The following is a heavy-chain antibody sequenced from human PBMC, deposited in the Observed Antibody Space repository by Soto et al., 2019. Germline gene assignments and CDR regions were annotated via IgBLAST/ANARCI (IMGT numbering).Heavy chain of an antibody. Sequence: ASVKVSCKASGYAFISYGISWGRQAPGQGVEWMGGVSAYTGYTNYSPNLQGRVIMTADTSTSTAYMELRSLRSDDTAVYYCARSRLIAARPPGDYWGHGTLVTVSS. J-gene: IGHJ4*01. CDR1: GYAFISYG. D-gene: IGHD6-6*01. V-gene: IGHV1-18*01. CDR3: ARSRLIAARPPGDY. CDR2: VSAYTGYT.